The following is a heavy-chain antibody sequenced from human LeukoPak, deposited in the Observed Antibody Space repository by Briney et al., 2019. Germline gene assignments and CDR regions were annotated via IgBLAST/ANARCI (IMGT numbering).Heavy chain of an antibody. V-gene: IGHV4-59*01. CDR3: ARRISSGYSDY. J-gene: IGHJ4*02. D-gene: IGHD3-22*01. CDR1: NGSISSYY. Sequence: SETLSLTCTVSNGSISSYYWSWIRQPPGKGLEWIGYIYYSGSTNHNPSLKSRVTMSVDTSKNQFSLKLNSVTAADTALYYCARRISSGYSDYWGQGTLVTVSS. CDR2: IYYSGST.